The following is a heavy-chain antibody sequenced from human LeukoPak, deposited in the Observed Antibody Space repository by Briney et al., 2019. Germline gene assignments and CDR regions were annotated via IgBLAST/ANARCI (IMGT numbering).Heavy chain of an antibody. V-gene: IGHV3-48*04. D-gene: IGHD3-16*01. Sequence: QPGGSLRLFCAASGFTFSSYDMNWVRQAPGKGLEWVSYISPSSTRIDYAAFVRGRFTISRENAKRSLYLQMSSLRAEDTAVYYCARMNYVSSGWGAPFDDWGQGTLVTVSS. CDR3: ARMNYVSSGWGAPFDD. J-gene: IGHJ4*02. CDR2: ISPSSTRI. CDR1: GFTFSSYD.